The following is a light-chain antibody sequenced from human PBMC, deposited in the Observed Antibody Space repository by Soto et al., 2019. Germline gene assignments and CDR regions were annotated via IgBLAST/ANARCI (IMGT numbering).Light chain of an antibody. CDR2: EVS. V-gene: IGLV2-14*01. CDR1: SSDVGGYNY. CDR3: GAYTSSRSYV. J-gene: IGLJ1*01. Sequence: QSVLTQPASVSVSPGQSITISCTGTSSDVGGYNYVSWYQQHPGKAPKLMIYEVSNRPSGVSDRFSGSKSGNTASLTISGLQAEDEADYYCGAYTSSRSYVFVAGTKSPS.